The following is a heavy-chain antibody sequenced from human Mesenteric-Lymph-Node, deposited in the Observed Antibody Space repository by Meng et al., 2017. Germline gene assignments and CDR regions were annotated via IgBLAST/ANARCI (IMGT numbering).Heavy chain of an antibody. J-gene: IGHJ4*02. CDR1: GFNFSVYT. CDR3: ARGRFLEWLLPPYYFDY. V-gene: IGHV3-21*01. D-gene: IGHD3-3*01. CDR2: ISSSRTYI. Sequence: GGSLRLSCAASGFNFSVYTMNWVRQAPGKGLEWVSSISSSRTYIYFADSVKGRFTISRDNAKNSLYLQMHSLRAEDTAVYYCARGRFLEWLLPPYYFDYWGQGTLVTVSS.